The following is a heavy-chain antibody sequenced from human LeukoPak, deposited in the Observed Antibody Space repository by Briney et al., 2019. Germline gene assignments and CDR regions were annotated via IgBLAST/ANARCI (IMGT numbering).Heavy chain of an antibody. J-gene: IGHJ3*02. D-gene: IGHD6-19*01. Sequence: GGSLRLSCAASGFTFSSSWMHWVRQAPGKGLVWVSRINSDGSSTSYADAVKGRFTISRENAENSLYLQMNNLRAEDTAVYYCARDRSGWHYLGAFDIRGQGTMVTVSS. V-gene: IGHV3-74*01. CDR2: INSDGSST. CDR1: GFTFSSSW. CDR3: ARDRSGWHYLGAFDI.